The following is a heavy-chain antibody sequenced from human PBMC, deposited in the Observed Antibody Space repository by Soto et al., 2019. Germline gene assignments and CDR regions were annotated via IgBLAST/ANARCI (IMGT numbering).Heavy chain of an antibody. D-gene: IGHD6-25*01. V-gene: IGHV4-39*07. CDR1: SGSISSSNYY. CDR2: IYYSGST. CDR3: ARRFGIAAGDY. Sequence: TSETLSLTYTVSSGSISSSNYYWGWIRQPPGKGLEWIGTIYYSGSTNYNPSLKSRVTISVDASKNQFSLKLSSVTAADTAVYYCARRFGIAAGDYWGQGTLVTVSS. J-gene: IGHJ4*02.